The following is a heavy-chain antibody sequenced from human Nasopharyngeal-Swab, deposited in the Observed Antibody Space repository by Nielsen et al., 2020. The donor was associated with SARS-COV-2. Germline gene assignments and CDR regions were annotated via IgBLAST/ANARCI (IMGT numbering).Heavy chain of an antibody. Sequence: SETLSLTCTVSGGSISSYYWSWIRQPPGKGLEWIGYIYYSGSTNYNPSLKSRVTISVDTSKNQFSLKLSSVTAADTAVYYCAREYYDILTGYSRFEYWGQGTLVTVSS. D-gene: IGHD3-9*01. V-gene: IGHV4-59*01. J-gene: IGHJ4*02. CDR3: AREYYDILTGYSRFEY. CDR1: GGSISSYY. CDR2: IYYSGST.